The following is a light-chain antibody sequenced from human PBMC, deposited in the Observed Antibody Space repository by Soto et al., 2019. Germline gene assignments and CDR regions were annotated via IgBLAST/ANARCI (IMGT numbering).Light chain of an antibody. CDR3: QSYDSSLSGHVV. CDR2: GNS. V-gene: IGLV1-40*01. CDR1: SSNIGAGYD. Sequence: QSVLTQPPSVSGAPGQRVTMSCTGSSSNIGAGYDVHWYQQIPGTAPKLLIYGNSNRPSGVPDRFSGSKSGTSASLAITGLQAEDEADYYCQSYDSSLSGHVVFGGGTKVTVL. J-gene: IGLJ2*01.